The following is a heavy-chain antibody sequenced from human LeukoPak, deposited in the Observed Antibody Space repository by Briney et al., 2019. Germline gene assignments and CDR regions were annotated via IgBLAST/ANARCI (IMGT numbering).Heavy chain of an antibody. V-gene: IGHV4-59*01. CDR3: ARDPKAAAGTIPNDAFDI. Sequence: SETLSLTCTVSGGSISSYYWSWIRQPPGKGLEWIGYIYYSGSTTYNPSLKSRVTISVDTSKNQFSLKLSSVTAADTAVYYCARDPKAAAGTIPNDAFDIWGQGTMVTVSS. J-gene: IGHJ3*02. CDR2: IYYSGST. D-gene: IGHD6-13*01. CDR1: GGSISSYY.